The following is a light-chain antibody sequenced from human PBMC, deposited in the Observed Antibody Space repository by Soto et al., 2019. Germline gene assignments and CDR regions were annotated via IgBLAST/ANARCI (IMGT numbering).Light chain of an antibody. Sequence: IQMTQSPSSLSASLGDRVTITCRASQSISSYLNWYQQKPGKAPKLLIYDASSLESGVPSRFSGSGSGTEFTLTISSLQPDDFATYFCQQLNGYPITFGQGTRLEI. V-gene: IGKV1-13*02. CDR3: QQLNGYPIT. J-gene: IGKJ5*01. CDR1: QSISSY. CDR2: DAS.